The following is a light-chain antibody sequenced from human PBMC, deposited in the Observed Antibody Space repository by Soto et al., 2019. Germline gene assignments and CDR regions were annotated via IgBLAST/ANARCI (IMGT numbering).Light chain of an antibody. CDR3: QQYYSTPPT. V-gene: IGKV4-1*01. Sequence: DIVMTQSPDSLAVSLGERATLNCKSSQSVLYNANNKNYLAWYQKKPGQPPKLLIYWASTRESGVPDRFSGSGSGTDFTLTISSLQAGDVAVYYCQQYYSTPPTFGPGTKVDIK. J-gene: IGKJ3*01. CDR1: QSVLYNANNKNY. CDR2: WAS.